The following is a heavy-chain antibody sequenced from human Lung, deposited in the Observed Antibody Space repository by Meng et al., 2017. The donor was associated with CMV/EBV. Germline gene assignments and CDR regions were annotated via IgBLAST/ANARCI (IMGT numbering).Heavy chain of an antibody. D-gene: IGHD3-22*01. Sequence: SQTXSLTXXISGDNVSSNSAAWNWIRQSPSRGLEWLGRTYYRSKWYNDFAPSVKSRITFNPDTSKNQLSLHLTSVTPEDTAVYYCARDLNYYDSSGNYYVGWLDPWGQGTXVTVSS. CDR3: ARDLNYYDSSGNYYVGWLDP. CDR2: TYYRSKWYN. V-gene: IGHV6-1*01. J-gene: IGHJ5*02. CDR1: GDNVSSNSAA.